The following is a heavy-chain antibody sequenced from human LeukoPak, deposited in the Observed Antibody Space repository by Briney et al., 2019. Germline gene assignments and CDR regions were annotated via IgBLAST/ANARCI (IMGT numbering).Heavy chain of an antibody. CDR1: GFIFSNYA. Sequence: GGSLRLSCAGSGFIFSNYAMSWVRQAPGKGLEWVSGIKGNGFDTYYADSVKGRFTVSRDNSKNTLSLQMNSLSAEDTAVYYCAEDTGQLMITFGGVVISYFDYWGHGALVTVSS. D-gene: IGHD3-16*01. CDR2: IKGNGFDT. J-gene: IGHJ4*01. CDR3: AEDTGQLMITFGGVVISYFDY. V-gene: IGHV3-23*01.